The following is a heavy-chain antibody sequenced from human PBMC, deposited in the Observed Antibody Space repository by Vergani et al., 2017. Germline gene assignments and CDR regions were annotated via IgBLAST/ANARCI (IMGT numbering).Heavy chain of an antibody. Sequence: QLQLQESGPGLVKPSETLSLTCTVSGGPISSSSYYWGWIRQPPGKGLEWIGSIYYSGSTYYNPSLKSRVTISVDTSKNQFSLKLSSVTAADTAVYYCAREGIQLQYYGMDVWGQGTTVTVSS. J-gene: IGHJ6*02. CDR3: AREGIQLQYYGMDV. CDR1: GGPISSSSYY. V-gene: IGHV4-39*07. CDR2: IYYSGST. D-gene: IGHD5-18*01.